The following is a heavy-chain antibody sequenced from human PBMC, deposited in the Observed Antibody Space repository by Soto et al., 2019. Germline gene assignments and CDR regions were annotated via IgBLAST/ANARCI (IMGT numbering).Heavy chain of an antibody. CDR1: GYTFTSYG. V-gene: IGHV1-18*01. D-gene: IGHD4-17*01. CDR2: ISAYNGNT. CDR3: ARDGAIRTDYVPYYGMDV. Sequence: QVQLVQSGAEVKKPGASVKVSCKASGYTFTSYGISWVRQAPGQGLEWMGWISAYNGNTNYAQKLQGRVTMTTDTSKSTAYMELRSLRSDDTAVYYCARDGAIRTDYVPYYGMDVWGQGTTVTVSS. J-gene: IGHJ6*02.